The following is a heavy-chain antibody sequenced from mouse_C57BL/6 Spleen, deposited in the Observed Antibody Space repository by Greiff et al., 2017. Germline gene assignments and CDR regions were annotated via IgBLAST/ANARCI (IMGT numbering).Heavy chain of an antibody. D-gene: IGHD2-1*01. CDR2: IYPGDGDT. V-gene: IGHV1-82*01. CDR1: GYAFSSSW. Sequence: QVQLQQSGPELVKPGASVKISCKASGYAFSSSWMTWVKQRPGKGLEWLGRIYPGDGDTNYNGKFKGKATLTADKSASTAYMQLSSMTSEDSAVYFCARHYGNYVFDYWGQGTTLTVSS. J-gene: IGHJ2*01. CDR3: ARHYGNYVFDY.